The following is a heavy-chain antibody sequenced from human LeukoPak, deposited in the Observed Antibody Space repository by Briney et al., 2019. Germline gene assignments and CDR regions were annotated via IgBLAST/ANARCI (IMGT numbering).Heavy chain of an antibody. CDR3: ARRGAVAGTSFAFDY. D-gene: IGHD6-19*01. J-gene: IGHJ4*02. CDR1: GGSISTSSYY. CDR2: IYYSGST. V-gene: IGHV4-39*01. Sequence: SETLSLTCTVSGGSISTSSYYWGWIRQPPGKGLEWIGSIYYSGSTYYNPSLKSRVTISVDTSKNQFSLKLSSVTAADTAVYYCARRGAVAGTSFAFDYWGQGTLVTVSS.